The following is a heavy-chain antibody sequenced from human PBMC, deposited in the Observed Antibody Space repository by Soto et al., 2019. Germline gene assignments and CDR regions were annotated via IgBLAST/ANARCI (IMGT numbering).Heavy chain of an antibody. V-gene: IGHV3-30*04. CDR2: MSNDGGEK. Sequence: QVQLVESGGGVVQPGRSLRLSCAASGFTFSYYALHWVRQAPGKGPEWVAYMSNDGGEKLYADSVKGRFTISRDNSKNTLYLEINSLRAEDTAVYYCARAGGGYLDFWGQGTVVTVSS. CDR3: ARAGGGYLDF. D-gene: IGHD2-15*01. CDR1: GFTFSYYA. J-gene: IGHJ4*02.